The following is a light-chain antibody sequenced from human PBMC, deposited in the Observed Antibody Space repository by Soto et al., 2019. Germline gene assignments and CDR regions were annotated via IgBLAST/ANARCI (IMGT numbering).Light chain of an antibody. Sequence: QSALTQPASVSGSPGQSITISCTGTSSDIGAYYYVSWYQHHPGKGPKLMIYEVSYRPSGISHRFSGSKSGNTASLTISGLQPEDDADYYCSSYTTNNTRVFGTGTKVTVL. V-gene: IGLV2-14*01. CDR1: SSDIGAYYY. CDR3: SSYTTNNTRV. CDR2: EVS. J-gene: IGLJ1*01.